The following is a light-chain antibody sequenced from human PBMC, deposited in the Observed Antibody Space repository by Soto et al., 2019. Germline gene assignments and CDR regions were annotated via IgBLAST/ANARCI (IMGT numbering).Light chain of an antibody. CDR1: QSVSSSY. V-gene: IGKV3-20*01. CDR3: QQYVSSPPWT. CDR2: GAS. J-gene: IGKJ1*01. Sequence: EIVLTQSPGTLSLSPGERATLSCSASQSVSSSYLAWYQQKPGQPPRLLIYGASSRATGIPDRFSGSGSGTAFTLTISRLEPEDFAVYYCQQYVSSPPWTFGQGTKVEIK.